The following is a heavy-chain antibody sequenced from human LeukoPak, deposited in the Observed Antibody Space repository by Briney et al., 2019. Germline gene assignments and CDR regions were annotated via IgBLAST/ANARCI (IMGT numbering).Heavy chain of an antibody. J-gene: IGHJ3*02. Sequence: PGGSLRLSCAASGFAFTNAWMNWVRQAPGKGPEWVGRSKSESDGGTTDYNTPVKGRFIISRDGSRSTLYLQMNSLKSEDTAVYYCTTDAVARDAFDIWGQGTTVTVSS. CDR2: SKSESDGGTT. CDR3: TTDAVARDAFDI. CDR1: GFAFTNAW. V-gene: IGHV3-15*01.